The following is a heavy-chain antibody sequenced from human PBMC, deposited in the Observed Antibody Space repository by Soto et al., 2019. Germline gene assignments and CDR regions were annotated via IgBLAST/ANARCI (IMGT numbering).Heavy chain of an antibody. CDR2: IIPIFGTA. Sequence: QVQLVQSGAEVKKPGSSVKVSCKAPGGTFSSYAISWVRQAPGQGLEWMGGIIPIFGTANYAQKFQGRVTTTADESTSTGYMELSSLRSEDTAVHYCARSQGGSSSLDIYYYYYYGMDVWGQGTTVTVSS. D-gene: IGHD2-15*01. J-gene: IGHJ6*02. CDR1: GGTFSSYA. CDR3: ARSQGGSSSLDIYYYYYYGMDV. V-gene: IGHV1-69*01.